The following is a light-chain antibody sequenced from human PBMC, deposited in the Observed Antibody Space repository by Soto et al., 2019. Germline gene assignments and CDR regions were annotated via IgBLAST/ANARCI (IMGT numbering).Light chain of an antibody. Sequence: EIVLTQSPGTLSLSPGERATLSCRASQSVNTYLAWYQQKPRQPPRLLIYDASHRATGIPARFTGSGSETDFTLTISSLEPEDAAVYYCQQRRSWPPLTFGGGTKLEIK. CDR2: DAS. J-gene: IGKJ4*01. CDR1: QSVNTY. CDR3: QQRRSWPPLT. V-gene: IGKV3-11*01.